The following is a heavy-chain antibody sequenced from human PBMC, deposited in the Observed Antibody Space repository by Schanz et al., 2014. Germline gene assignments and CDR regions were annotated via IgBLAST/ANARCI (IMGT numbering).Heavy chain of an antibody. CDR1: GYAFSDYG. J-gene: IGHJ3*02. V-gene: IGHV1-18*01. D-gene: IGHD5-18*01. CDR3: TRGGYSYALSAFDI. Sequence: QVQLEQSGAEVKKPGASVKVSCKTSGYAFSDYGITWVRQAPGQGLQWMGWISPYTGNTNYAQTLQGRITLTTDTATSTAYMDLRSLRSDDTALYYCTRGGYSYALSAFDIWGQGTMVTVSS. CDR2: ISPYTGNT.